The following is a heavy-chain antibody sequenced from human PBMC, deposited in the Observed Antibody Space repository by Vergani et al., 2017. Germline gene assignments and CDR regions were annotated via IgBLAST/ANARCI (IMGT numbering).Heavy chain of an antibody. CDR1: GGSISSGGYY. CDR3: ARDKGKYSSCAFDI. J-gene: IGHJ3*02. V-gene: IGHV4-31*03. Sequence: QVQLQESGPGLVKPSQTLSLTCTVSGGSISSGGYYWSWIRQHPGKGLEWIGYIYYSGSTYYNPSLKSRVTMSVDTSKNQFSLKLSSVTAADTAVYYCARDKGKYSSCAFDIWGQGTMVTVSS. D-gene: IGHD6-6*01. CDR2: IYYSGST.